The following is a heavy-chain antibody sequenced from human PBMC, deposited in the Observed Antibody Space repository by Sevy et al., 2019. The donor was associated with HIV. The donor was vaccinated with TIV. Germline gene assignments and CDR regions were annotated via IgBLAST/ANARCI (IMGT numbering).Heavy chain of an antibody. CDR3: AKDAGGCSGGNCYWATNYYGMDV. CDR1: AFTFSTYA. J-gene: IGHJ6*02. CDR2: VSYDGGNR. D-gene: IGHD2-15*01. Sequence: GGSLRLSCAASAFTFSTYAMHWVRQAPGKGLEWVAVVSYDGGNRHYADSVKGQFTISRDNSKNTLYLQMNSLRGEDTAVYYCAKDAGGCSGGNCYWATNYYGMDVWGQGTTVTVSS. V-gene: IGHV3-30*18.